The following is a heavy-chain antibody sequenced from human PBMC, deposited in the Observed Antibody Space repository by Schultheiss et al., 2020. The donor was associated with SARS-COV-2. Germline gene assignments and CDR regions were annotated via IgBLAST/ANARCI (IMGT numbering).Heavy chain of an antibody. D-gene: IGHD3-10*01. CDR1: GFSVSNNY. V-gene: IGHV3-53*01. Sequence: ESLKISCAASGFSVSNNYMSWVRQAPGKGLEWVSVIYSGGSTYYADSVKGRFTISRDNSKNTLYLQMNSLRAEDTAVYYCARDPGMVRGVIGFGAFDIWGQGTMVTVSS. J-gene: IGHJ3*02. CDR3: ARDPGMVRGVIGFGAFDI. CDR2: IYSGGST.